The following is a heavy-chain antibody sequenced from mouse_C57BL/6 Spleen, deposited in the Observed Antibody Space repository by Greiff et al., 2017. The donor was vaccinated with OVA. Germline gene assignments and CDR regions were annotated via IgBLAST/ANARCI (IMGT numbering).Heavy chain of an antibody. CDR1: GYTFTSYW. J-gene: IGHJ2*01. V-gene: IGHV1-72*01. Sequence: VQLQQPGAELVKPGASVKLSCKASGYTFTSYWMHWVKQRPGRGLEWIGRIDPNSGGTKYNEKFKSKATLTVDKPSSTAYMQLSSLTSEDSAVYCCARSSVVATYYFDYWGQGTTLTVSS. CDR3: ARSSVVATYYFDY. CDR2: IDPNSGGT. D-gene: IGHD1-1*01.